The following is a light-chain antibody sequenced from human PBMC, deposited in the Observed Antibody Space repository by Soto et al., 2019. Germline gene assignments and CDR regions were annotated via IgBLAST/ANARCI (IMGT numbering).Light chain of an antibody. CDR1: QSVTNNY. CDR2: GAS. V-gene: IGKV3-20*01. Sequence: DIVLTQSPGPLSLSPGERATLSCRASQSVTNNYLAWYQQKPGQAPRLLIYGASTRTIAIPARFSGSGSGTDFTLTISRLEPEEFAVYYCQQYGSSGTFGQGTKVDI. J-gene: IGKJ1*01. CDR3: QQYGSSGT.